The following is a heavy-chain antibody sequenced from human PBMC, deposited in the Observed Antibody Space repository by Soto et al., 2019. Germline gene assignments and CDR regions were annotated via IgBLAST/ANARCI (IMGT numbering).Heavy chain of an antibody. V-gene: IGHV4-30-2*06. CDR2: IYQSGST. Sequence: QLQLRESGAGLVKPSETLSLTCTVSGGSINSGAYSWSWIRQSPGKGLEWLGFIYQSGSTYYSRSLRSRVTISRDRSKNSMSLKLRSGTGADSAVYYCARGNSGFSDSDGYFPVWFDPWGQGTLVTVSS. CDR3: ARGNSGFSDSDGYFPVWFDP. J-gene: IGHJ5*02. D-gene: IGHD5-12*01. CDR1: GGSINSGAYS.